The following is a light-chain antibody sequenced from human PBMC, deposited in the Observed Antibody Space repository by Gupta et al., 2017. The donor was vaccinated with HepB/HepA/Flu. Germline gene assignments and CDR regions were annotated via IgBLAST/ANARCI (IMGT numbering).Light chain of an antibody. J-gene: IGKJ2*03. CDR3: QQNKCPWS. CDR1: QSISDR. V-gene: IGKV1-5*03. Sequence: DIQMTQSPSTLSASVGDRVTITCRASQSISDRLAWYQQKPGKAPKLLIYNASTFQSGVPRMSSSSGSGTEITLTISSVQPDDFANYCCQQNKCPWSFGQGTKLEIK. CDR2: NAS.